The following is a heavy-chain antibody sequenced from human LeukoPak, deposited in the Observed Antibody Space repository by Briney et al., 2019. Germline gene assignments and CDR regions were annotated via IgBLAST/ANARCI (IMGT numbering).Heavy chain of an antibody. CDR1: GYSFVNYW. Sequence: GESLKISCKGSGYSFVNYWIGWVRQMPGKGLEWMGILYPGDSETRYSPSFQGQVTISVDKSISTAFLQWSSLKASDTAIYYCARATGDDGYFDYWGRGNLATVSS. CDR3: ARATGDDGYFDY. V-gene: IGHV5-51*01. CDR2: LYPGDSET. J-gene: IGHJ4*02.